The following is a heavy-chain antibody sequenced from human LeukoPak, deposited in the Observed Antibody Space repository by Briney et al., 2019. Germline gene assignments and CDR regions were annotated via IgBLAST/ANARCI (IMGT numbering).Heavy chain of an antibody. Sequence: GGSLRLSCAASGFTFRSYWTSWVRQAPGKGLEWVANIKEDGSEKYYVDSVKGRFTISRDNAKNSLYLQMNSLRAEDTAVYYCARDRRMVASSYYYYFGMDVWGQGTTVTVSS. CDR1: GFTFRSYW. J-gene: IGHJ6*02. CDR3: ARDRRMVASSYYYYFGMDV. CDR2: IKEDGSEK. D-gene: IGHD5-12*01. V-gene: IGHV3-7*01.